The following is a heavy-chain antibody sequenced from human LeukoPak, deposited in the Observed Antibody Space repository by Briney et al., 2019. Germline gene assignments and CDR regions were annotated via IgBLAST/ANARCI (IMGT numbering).Heavy chain of an antibody. D-gene: IGHD3-22*01. CDR2: IKQDGSEK. J-gene: IGHJ5*02. V-gene: IGHV3-7*01. CDR1: GFTFSSYW. Sequence: GGSLRLSCAASGFTFSSYWMSWVRQAPGKGLEWVANIKQDGSEKYYVDSVKGRFTISRDNAKNSLYLQMNSLRAEDTAVYYRAREIGRYDSSGYYWSWFDPWGQGTLVTVSS. CDR3: AREIGRYDSSGYYWSWFDP.